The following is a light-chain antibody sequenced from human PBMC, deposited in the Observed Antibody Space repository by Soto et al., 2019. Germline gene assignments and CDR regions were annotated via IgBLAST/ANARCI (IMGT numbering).Light chain of an antibody. J-gene: IGKJ5*01. CDR1: QSVGSY. V-gene: IGKV3-11*01. CDR2: DAS. CDR3: QVRTNWSIA. Sequence: EIVMTQSPPTLSVSPGERATLSCRASQSVGSYLALYQQKPGQSPMLLSYDASNRATGIPARFSGTGSGTDFTLTINNLEPEDFAVYYCQVRTNWSIAFGRGTRLEIK.